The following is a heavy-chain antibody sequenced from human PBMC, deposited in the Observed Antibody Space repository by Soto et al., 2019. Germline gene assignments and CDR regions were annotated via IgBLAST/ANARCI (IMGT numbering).Heavy chain of an antibody. Sequence: ASVKVSCKASGYTFTGYYMHWVRQAPGQGLEWMGWINPNSGGTNYAQKFQGRVTMTRDTSISTAYMELSRLRSDDTAAYYCASSYYGSGSYSSPDYWGQGTLVTVSS. CDR3: ASSYYGSGSYSSPDY. V-gene: IGHV1-2*02. D-gene: IGHD3-10*01. J-gene: IGHJ4*02. CDR2: INPNSGGT. CDR1: GYTFTGYY.